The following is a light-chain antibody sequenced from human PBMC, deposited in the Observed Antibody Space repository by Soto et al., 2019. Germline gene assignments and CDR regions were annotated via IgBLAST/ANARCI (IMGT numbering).Light chain of an antibody. CDR1: QSVSSY. V-gene: IGKV3-11*01. CDR3: QQRSNPT. J-gene: IGKJ5*01. Sequence: EIVLTQSPATLSLSPGERATLSCRASQSVSSYLAWYQQKPGQAPRLLIYDASNRATGIPARFSGSGSGTDFTLTISSLEPEDFAVYYCQQRSNPTFCQGTRLEIK. CDR2: DAS.